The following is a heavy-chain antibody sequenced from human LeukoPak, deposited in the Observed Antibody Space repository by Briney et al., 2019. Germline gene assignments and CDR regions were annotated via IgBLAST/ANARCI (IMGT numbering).Heavy chain of an antibody. Sequence: GASVKVSCKASGYTFTSYDINWVRQATGQGLEWMGWMNPNSGNTGYAQKFQGRVTMTRNTSISTAYMELSSLRSEDTAVYYCARDQAAGTPPYYYYYYMDVWGKGTTVTISS. CDR3: ARDQAAGTPPYYYYYYMDV. D-gene: IGHD6-13*01. CDR2: MNPNSGNT. J-gene: IGHJ6*03. CDR1: GYTFTSYD. V-gene: IGHV1-8*01.